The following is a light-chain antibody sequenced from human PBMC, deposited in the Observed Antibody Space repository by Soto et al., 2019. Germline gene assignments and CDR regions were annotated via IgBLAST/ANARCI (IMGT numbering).Light chain of an antibody. J-gene: IGLJ1*01. CDR3: CSYAGSSTEV. CDR1: SSDVGSYNL. CDR2: EVS. Sequence: HSALTHPASVSGFPGQSIPIFCTETSSDVGSYNLVSWYQQHPGKAPKLMIYEVSKRPSGVSNRFSGSKSGNTASLTISGLQAEDEADYYCCSYAGSSTEVFGTGTKVTVL. V-gene: IGLV2-23*02.